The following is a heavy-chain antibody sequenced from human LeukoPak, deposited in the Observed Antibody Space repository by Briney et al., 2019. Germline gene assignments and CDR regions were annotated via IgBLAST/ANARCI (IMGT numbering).Heavy chain of an antibody. D-gene: IGHD2-15*01. CDR3: ARDIFKGTNWCDP. CDR1: GGSISSGGYY. CDR2: ICYSGST. J-gene: IGHJ5*02. Sequence: SQTLSLTCTVSGGSISSGGYYWSWIPQHPGKGLEWIGYICYSGSTYYNPSLKSRVTISVDTSNNQFSLKLSSVTAADTAVYYCARDIFKGTNWCDPWGQGTLVTVSS. V-gene: IGHV4-31*03.